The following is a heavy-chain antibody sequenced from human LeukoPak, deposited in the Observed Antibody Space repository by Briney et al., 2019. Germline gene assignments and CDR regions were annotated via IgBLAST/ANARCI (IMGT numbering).Heavy chain of an antibody. D-gene: IGHD7-27*01. CDR2: IYHTGTT. CDR1: GGSINSGGYS. V-gene: IGHV4-30-2*01. Sequence: PSQTLSLTCAVSGGSINSGGYSWSWIRQPPGKGLEWIGYIYHTGTTYYNPSLKSRVTISMDRSKSQFSLRLTSVTAADTAVYFCASAHTTLGFDAFDVWGQGTMVTVSS. J-gene: IGHJ3*01. CDR3: ASAHTTLGFDAFDV.